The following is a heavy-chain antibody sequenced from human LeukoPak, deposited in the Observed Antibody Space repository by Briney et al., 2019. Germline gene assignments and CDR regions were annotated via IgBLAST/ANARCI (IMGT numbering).Heavy chain of an antibody. J-gene: IGHJ4*02. V-gene: IGHV3-48*04. CDR2: IGTSSTTI. Sequence: PGGSLRLSCAASGFTFSSYTMNWVRQPPGKGLEWVSNIGTSSTTIYYADSVKGRFTISRDNAKNSLYLQMNSLRAEDTAVYYCARAGWLHTPSPDYWGQGTLVTVSS. D-gene: IGHD5-24*01. CDR1: GFTFSSYT. CDR3: ARAGWLHTPSPDY.